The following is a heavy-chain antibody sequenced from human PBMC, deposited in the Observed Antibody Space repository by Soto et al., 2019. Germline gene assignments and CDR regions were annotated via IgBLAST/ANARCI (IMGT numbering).Heavy chain of an antibody. D-gene: IGHD3-10*01. CDR1: GFTFSSYG. V-gene: IGHV3-30*02. CDR2: IWYDGSNK. CDR3: AKDNLGGLPKLKGMDV. Sequence: GGSLRLSCAASGFTFSSYGMHWVRQAPGKGLEWVAVIWYDGSNKYYADSVKGRFTISRDNSKNTLYLQMNSLRAEDTAVYYCAKDNLGGLPKLKGMDVWGQGTTVTVSS. J-gene: IGHJ6*02.